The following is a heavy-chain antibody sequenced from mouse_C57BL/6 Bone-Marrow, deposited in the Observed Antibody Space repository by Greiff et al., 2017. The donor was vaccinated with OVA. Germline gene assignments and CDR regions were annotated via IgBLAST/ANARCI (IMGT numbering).Heavy chain of an antibody. Sequence: EVHVVESGAELVKPGASVKLSCTASGFTITDYYMHWVKQRTERGLEWIGRIDPEDGETKYAPKFQGKATITADTSSNTAYLQLSSLTSEDTAVYYCAPYYYGRGFAYWGQGTLVTVSA. CDR1: GFTITDYY. CDR3: APYYYGRGFAY. CDR2: IDPEDGET. D-gene: IGHD1-1*01. V-gene: IGHV14-2*01. J-gene: IGHJ3*01.